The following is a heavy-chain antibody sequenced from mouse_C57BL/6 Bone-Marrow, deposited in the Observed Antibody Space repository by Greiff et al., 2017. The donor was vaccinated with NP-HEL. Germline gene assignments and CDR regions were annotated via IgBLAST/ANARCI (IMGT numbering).Heavy chain of an antibody. Sequence: EVKLMESGPGLVKPSQSLSLTCSVTGYSITSGYYWNWIRQFPGNKLEWMGYISYDGSNNYNPSLKNRISITRDTSKNQFFLKLNSVTTEDTATYYCARDPGNSYFDYWGQGTTLTVSS. V-gene: IGHV3-6*01. J-gene: IGHJ2*01. CDR1: GYSITSGYY. D-gene: IGHD2-1*01. CDR2: ISYDGSN. CDR3: ARDPGNSYFDY.